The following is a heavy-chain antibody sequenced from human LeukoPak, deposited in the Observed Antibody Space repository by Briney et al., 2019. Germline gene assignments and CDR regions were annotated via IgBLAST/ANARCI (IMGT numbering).Heavy chain of an antibody. Sequence: PGGSLRLSCVASGFTFSAYAMTWVRQAPGKGLEWVSSISVSGGGTYYADSVRGRFTISRDNSKNTLFLHMNSLRAEDTAVYYCVKDWRDESNCAVDCLQSWGQGTLVTVSS. J-gene: IGHJ4*02. D-gene: IGHD2-21*02. V-gene: IGHV3-23*01. CDR1: GFTFSAYA. CDR2: ISVSGGGT. CDR3: VKDWRDESNCAVDCLQS.